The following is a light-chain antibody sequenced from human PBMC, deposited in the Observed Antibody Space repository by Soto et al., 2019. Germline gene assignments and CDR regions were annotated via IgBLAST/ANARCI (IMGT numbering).Light chain of an antibody. CDR3: QQRGNWPLT. CDR2: DAS. J-gene: IGKJ4*01. CDR1: QSVSSF. Sequence: ETVLTQSPATLSLSPGERATLSCRASQSVSSFLAWYQQKPGQAPRLLIYDASNRATGIPARFSGSGSGTDFTLTISSLEPEDFAVYYCQQRGNWPLTFGGGTKVEI. V-gene: IGKV3-11*01.